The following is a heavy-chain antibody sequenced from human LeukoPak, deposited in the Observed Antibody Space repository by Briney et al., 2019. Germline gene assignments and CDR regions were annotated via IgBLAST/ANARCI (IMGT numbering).Heavy chain of an antibody. CDR3: AKDAYGGATFFYYMDV. CDR1: GFTFDDYA. Sequence: PGRSLRLSCAGSGFTFDDYAMHWVRQTPGKGLEWVSGISWNSGNIAYADFVGGRFTISRDNAKNSLSLQMNSLSDGDTAVYYCAKDAYGGATFFYYMDVWGKGTTVTVSS. D-gene: IGHD2/OR15-2a*01. V-gene: IGHV3-9*01. CDR2: ISWNSGNI. J-gene: IGHJ6*03.